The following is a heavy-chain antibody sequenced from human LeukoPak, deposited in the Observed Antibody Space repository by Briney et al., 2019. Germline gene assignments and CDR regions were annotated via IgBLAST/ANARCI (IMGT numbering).Heavy chain of an antibody. CDR2: SIPIFGTA. V-gene: IGHV1-69*01. J-gene: IGHJ4*02. CDR3: ARSSYDSSGYYSPDY. CDR1: GGTFSSYA. D-gene: IGHD3-22*01. Sequence: ASVKVSCKASGGTFSSYAISWVRQAPGQGLEWRGGSIPIFGTANYAQKFQGRVTITADESTSTAYMELSSLRSEDTAVYYCARSSYDSSGYYSPDYWGQGTLVTVSS.